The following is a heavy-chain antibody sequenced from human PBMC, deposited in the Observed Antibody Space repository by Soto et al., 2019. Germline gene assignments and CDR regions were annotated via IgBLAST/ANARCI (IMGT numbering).Heavy chain of an antibody. J-gene: IGHJ4*02. CDR3: AKDQLFRYYYDSSGYPGQAYFGF. Sequence: QRLSCAASGFNFRNYGMHWVRQAPGKGLEWVAVISYDGSKKFYADSVKGRFTISRDNSKNTLFLQMNSLRPEDTAVFYCAKDQLFRYYYDSSGYPGQAYFGFWGQGTLVTVSS. D-gene: IGHD3-22*01. CDR2: ISYDGSKK. CDR1: GFNFRNYG. V-gene: IGHV3-30*18.